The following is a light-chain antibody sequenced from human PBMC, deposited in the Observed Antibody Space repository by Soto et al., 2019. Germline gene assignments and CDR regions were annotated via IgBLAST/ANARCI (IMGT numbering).Light chain of an antibody. CDR2: AAS. CDR3: QKHNSAPFT. J-gene: IGKJ3*01. CDR1: QGISNY. Sequence: DIQMTQSPSSLSASVGDRVTITCRASQGISNYLAWYQQKPGKVPKLLIYAASTLQLGIPSRFSGSGSGTDFTLTISSLQTEDVAPYDGQKHNSAPFTFGPGTKVDIK. V-gene: IGKV1-27*01.